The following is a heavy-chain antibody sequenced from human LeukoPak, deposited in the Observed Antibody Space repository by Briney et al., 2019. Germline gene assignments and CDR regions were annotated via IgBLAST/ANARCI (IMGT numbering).Heavy chain of an antibody. D-gene: IGHD1-7*01. CDR2: IIPIFGTA. J-gene: IGHJ3*02. CDR1: GGTFSSYA. CDR3: ARKSRPYLRYNWNYGDALDI. Sequence: GASVKVSCKASGGTFSSYAISWVRQAPGQGLEWMGGIIPIFGTANYAQKFQGRVTITTDESTSTAYMELSSLRSEDTAVYYCARKSRPYLRYNWNYGDALDIWGQGTMVTVSS. V-gene: IGHV1-69*05.